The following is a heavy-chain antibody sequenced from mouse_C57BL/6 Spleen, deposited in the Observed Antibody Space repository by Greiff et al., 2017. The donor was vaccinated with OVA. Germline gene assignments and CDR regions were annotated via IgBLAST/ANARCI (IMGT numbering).Heavy chain of an antibody. D-gene: IGHD1-1*02. J-gene: IGHJ1*03. CDR2: IDPSDSYT. CDR3: GGGGRYGGYFDV. V-gene: IGHV1-69*01. Sequence: QVQLQQPGAELVMPGASVKLSCKASGYTFTSYWMHWVKQRPGQGLEWIGQIDPSDSYTNYNQKFKGKSTLTVDKSSSTAYMQLSSLTSEDSAVYYCGGGGRYGGYFDVWGTGTTVTVSS. CDR1: GYTFTSYW.